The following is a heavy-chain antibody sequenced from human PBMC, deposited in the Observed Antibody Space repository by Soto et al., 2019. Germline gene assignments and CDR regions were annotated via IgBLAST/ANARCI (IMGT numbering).Heavy chain of an antibody. J-gene: IGHJ4*02. CDR3: ARAGSADIRGYSYGQLDY. CDR1: GFTFSSYS. D-gene: IGHD5-18*01. CDR2: ISSSSSTI. V-gene: IGHV3-48*02. Sequence: PGGSLRLSCAASGFTFSSYSMNWVRQAPGKGLEWVSYISSSSSTIYYADSVKGRFTISRDNAKNSLYLQMNSLRDEDTAVYYCARAGSADIRGYSYGQLDYWGQGTLVTVSS.